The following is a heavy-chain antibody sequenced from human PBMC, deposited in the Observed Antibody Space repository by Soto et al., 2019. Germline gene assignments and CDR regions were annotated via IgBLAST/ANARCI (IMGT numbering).Heavy chain of an antibody. J-gene: IGHJ3*02. CDR2: IIPIFGTA. Sequence: PSVKVSCKASGGTFSSYAISWVRQAPGQGLEWMGGIIPIFGTANYAQKFQGRVTITADESTSTAYMELSSLRSEDTAVYYCARKTLGAFDIWGQGTMVTVSS. CDR1: GGTFSSYA. CDR3: ARKTLGAFDI. V-gene: IGHV1-69*13.